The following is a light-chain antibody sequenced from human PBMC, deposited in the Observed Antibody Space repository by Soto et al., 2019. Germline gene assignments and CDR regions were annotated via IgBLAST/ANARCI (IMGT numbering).Light chain of an antibody. CDR2: GAS. CDR1: QSVYSSY. CDR3: QQYNSWPRT. J-gene: IGKJ1*01. Sequence: DIVLTQSPGTLSLSPGERATLSCRASQSVYSSYLAWYQQKPGQAPRLLIYGASSRATGIPDRFSGSGSGTEFTLTIDSLQSEDFVLYYCQQYNSWPRTFGQGTKVDIK. V-gene: IGKV3-20*01.